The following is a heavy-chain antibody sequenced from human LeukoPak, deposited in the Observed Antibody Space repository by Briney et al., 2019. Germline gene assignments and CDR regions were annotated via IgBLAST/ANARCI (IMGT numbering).Heavy chain of an antibody. CDR1: GGSISSFY. Sequence: SETLSLTCTVSGGSISSFYWSWLRQPPGKGLEWIGYVYSSGSTNYNPSLKSRLTVSVDTSKNQFSLQLSSVTAADTAVYYCARHRASGGATGFDYWGQGTLVTVSS. J-gene: IGHJ4*02. D-gene: IGHD1-26*01. V-gene: IGHV4-59*08. CDR3: ARHRASGGATGFDY. CDR2: VYSSGST.